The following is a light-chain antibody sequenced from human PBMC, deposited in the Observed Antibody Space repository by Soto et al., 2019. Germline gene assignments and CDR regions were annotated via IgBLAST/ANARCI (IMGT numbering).Light chain of an antibody. CDR3: QQYGSSTWT. CDR2: GAS. Sequence: EIVLTQSPGTQSLSPGERVTLSCRASQSVSSIYLAWYQQKPGQAPRLLIYGASSRATGIPDRFSGSGSGTDFTLTISRLEPEDFAVYYCQQYGSSTWTFGQGTKVDIK. CDR1: QSVSSIY. J-gene: IGKJ1*01. V-gene: IGKV3-20*01.